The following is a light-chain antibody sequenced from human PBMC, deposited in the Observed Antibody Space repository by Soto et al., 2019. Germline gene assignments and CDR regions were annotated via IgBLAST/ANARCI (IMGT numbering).Light chain of an antibody. CDR2: LNNDGSH. CDR1: SGHSSYA. V-gene: IGLV4-69*01. Sequence: QSVLTQSPSASASLGASVKLTCTLSSGHSSYAIAWHQKQPGKGPRYLMDLNNDGSHTKGDGIPDRFSGSSSGAERYLIISSLQSEDEADYYCQAWGTGGVFGGGTKVTVL. J-gene: IGLJ3*02. CDR3: QAWGTGGV.